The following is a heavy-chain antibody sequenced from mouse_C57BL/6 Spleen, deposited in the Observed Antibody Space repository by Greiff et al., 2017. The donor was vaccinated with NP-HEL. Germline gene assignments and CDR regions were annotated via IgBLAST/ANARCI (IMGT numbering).Heavy chain of an antibody. Sequence: DVKLVESGGGLVKPGGSLKLSCAASGFTFSDYGMHWVRQAPEKGLEWVAYISSGSSTIYYADTVKGRFTISRDNAKNTLFLQMTSLRSEDTAMYYCARHGSSPYWYFDVWGTGTTVTVSS. CDR1: GFTFSDYG. CDR3: ARHGSSPYWYFDV. V-gene: IGHV5-17*01. CDR2: ISSGSSTI. D-gene: IGHD1-1*01. J-gene: IGHJ1*03.